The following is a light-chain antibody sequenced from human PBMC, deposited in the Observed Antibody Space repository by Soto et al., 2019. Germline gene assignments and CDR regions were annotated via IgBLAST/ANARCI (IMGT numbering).Light chain of an antibody. J-gene: IGLJ1*01. CDR3: SSNSRSGTR. CDR2: DVT. CDR1: SGDVGDYNY. V-gene: IGLV2-14*01. Sequence: LTQPASVSGSPGQSITISCTGTSGDVGDYNYVCWYQQYSGKAPKVVIYDVTYLPSGGSNRFSGSKSGNTASLTISGLQADDETDYYCSSNSRSGTRFGTGNKVTVL.